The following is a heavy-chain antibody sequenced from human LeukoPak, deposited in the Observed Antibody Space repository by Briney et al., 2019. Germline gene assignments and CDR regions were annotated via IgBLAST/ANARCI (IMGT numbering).Heavy chain of an antibody. CDR1: GGSFSGYY. CDR2: INHSGST. D-gene: IGHD6-6*01. V-gene: IGHV4-34*01. J-gene: IGHJ6*03. CDR3: ARGAIAAPFPYYYYMDV. Sequence: SETLSLTCAVYGGSFSGYYWSWIRQPPGKGLEWIGEINHSGSTNYNPSLKSRVTISVDTSKNQFSLKLSSVTAADTAVYYCARGAIAAPFPYYYYMDVWGKGTTVTVSS.